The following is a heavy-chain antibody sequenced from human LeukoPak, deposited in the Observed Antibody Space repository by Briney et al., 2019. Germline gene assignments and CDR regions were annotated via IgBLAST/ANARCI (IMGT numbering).Heavy chain of an antibody. V-gene: IGHV4-34*01. CDR2: INHSGST. CDR1: GGSFSGYY. D-gene: IGHD2-21*02. J-gene: IGHJ5*02. CDR3: ARRSRAVTATYNWFDP. Sequence: SETLSLTCAVYGGSFSGYYWSWIRQPPGKGLEWIGEINHSGSTNYNPSLKSRVTISVDTSKNQFSLKLSSVTAADTAVYYCARRSRAVTATYNWFDPWGQGTLVTVSS.